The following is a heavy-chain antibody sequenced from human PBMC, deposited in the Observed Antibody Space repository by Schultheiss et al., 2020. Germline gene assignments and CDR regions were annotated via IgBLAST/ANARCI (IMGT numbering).Heavy chain of an antibody. V-gene: IGHV3-30*18. Sequence: GGSLRLSCAASGFTFSTYAMSWVRQAPGKGLEWVAVISYDGSNKYYADSVKGRFTISRDNSKNTLYLQMNNLRIEDTAVYYCAKSDLNWGSRDWYFDLWGQGTLVTVSS. J-gene: IGHJ2*01. CDR2: ISYDGSNK. D-gene: IGHD3-16*01. CDR1: GFTFSTYA. CDR3: AKSDLNWGSRDWYFDL.